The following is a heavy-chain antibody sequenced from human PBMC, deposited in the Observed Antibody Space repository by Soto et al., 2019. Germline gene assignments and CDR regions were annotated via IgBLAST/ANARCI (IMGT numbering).Heavy chain of an antibody. CDR3: ATLNSFGADY. D-gene: IGHD3-3*01. CDR1: GSTFSSYW. V-gene: IGHV3-74*01. Sequence: PGGSLRLSCAASGSTFSSYWMHWVRQAPGKGLVWVSYIVSDGSITKNADFVKGRFTISRDNAKNTVYLQMNSLRAEDTAVYYCATLNSFGADYWGQGTLVTVSS. CDR2: IVSDGSIT. J-gene: IGHJ4*02.